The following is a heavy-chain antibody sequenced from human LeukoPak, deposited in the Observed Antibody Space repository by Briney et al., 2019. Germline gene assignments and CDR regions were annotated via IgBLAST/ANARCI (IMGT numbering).Heavy chain of an antibody. CDR2: IIPNSGGT. CDR3: ARTNNDPRTRWYDP. J-gene: IGHJ5*02. D-gene: IGHD1-1*01. V-gene: IGHV1-2*02. CDR1: GYTFTGYY. Sequence: ASVKVSCKASGYTFTGYYMHWVRQAPGQGLEWMGWIIPNSGGTKCAPKFQGRVTMTRDTSISTAYMELSSLTSDDTAVYYCARTNNDPRTRWYDPWGQGTLVTVSS.